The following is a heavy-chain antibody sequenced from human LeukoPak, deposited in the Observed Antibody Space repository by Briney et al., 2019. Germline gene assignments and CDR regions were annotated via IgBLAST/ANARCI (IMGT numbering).Heavy chain of an antibody. CDR3: ARDRSVGY. CDR1: GYTFTGFY. D-gene: IGHD1-26*01. V-gene: IGHV1-2*02. Sequence: GASAKVSCKASGYTFTGFYIPWVGQAPGQGAEWMGWINPHSGGTNYAQKFQGRVTMTRDTSISTAYMELRRLTSDDTAVYYCARDRSVGYWGQGTLVTVSS. CDR2: INPHSGGT. J-gene: IGHJ4*02.